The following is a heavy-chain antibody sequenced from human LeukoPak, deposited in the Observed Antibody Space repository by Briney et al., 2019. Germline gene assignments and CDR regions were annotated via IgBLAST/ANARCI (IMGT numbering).Heavy chain of an antibody. D-gene: IGHD2-2*01. CDR1: GGSFSGYY. J-gene: IGHJ5*02. Sequence: PSETLSLTCAVYGGSFSGYYWSWIPQPPGKGLEWIGEINHSGSTNYNPSLKSRVTISVDTSKNQFSLKLSSVTAADTAVYYCARVTGEDIVVVPAAVRFDPWGQGTLVTVSS. V-gene: IGHV4-34*01. CDR2: INHSGST. CDR3: ARVTGEDIVVVPAAVRFDP.